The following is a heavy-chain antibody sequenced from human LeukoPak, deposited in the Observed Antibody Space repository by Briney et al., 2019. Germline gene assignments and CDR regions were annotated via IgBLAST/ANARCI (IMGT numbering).Heavy chain of an antibody. CDR3: ASGGNTETTFDY. CDR2: IYYSGST. J-gene: IGHJ4*02. CDR1: GGSISSYY. V-gene: IGHV4-59*12. D-gene: IGHD4-17*01. Sequence: PSETLSLTCTVSGGSISSYYWSWIRQPPGKGLEWIGYIYYSGSTYYNPSLKSRVTISVDTSKNQFSLKLSSVTAADTAVYYCASGGNTETTFDYWGQGTLVTVSS.